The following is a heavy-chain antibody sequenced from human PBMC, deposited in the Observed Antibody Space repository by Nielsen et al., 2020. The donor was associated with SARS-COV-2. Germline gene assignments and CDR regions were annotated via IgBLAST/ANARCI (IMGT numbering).Heavy chain of an antibody. V-gene: IGHV3-66*01. J-gene: IGHJ6*02. CDR3: ARDNWGRMDV. CDR1: GLTFNTYS. D-gene: IGHD7-27*01. Sequence: GESLKISCAASGLTFNTYSMSWVRQAAGKGLDWVSVIYTDGSTSHADSVKGRFTISRDNSKNTLYLQMNSLRAEDTAVYYCARDNWGRMDVWGQGTTVTVSS. CDR2: IYTDGST.